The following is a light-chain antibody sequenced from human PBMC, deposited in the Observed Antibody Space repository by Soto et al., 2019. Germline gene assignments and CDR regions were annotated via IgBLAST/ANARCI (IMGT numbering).Light chain of an antibody. CDR1: SSDVGSHDL. CDR2: DVS. V-gene: IGLV2-14*02. Sequence: QSVLTQPASVSGSPGQSIAISCTGTSSDVGSHDLVSWYQQQSGKVPKLIIYDVSSGPSGVSNRFSGSKSGNTASLTISGLQAEDEADYYCSSFTSTTTYVFGTGTKVTVL. CDR3: SSFTSTTTYV. J-gene: IGLJ1*01.